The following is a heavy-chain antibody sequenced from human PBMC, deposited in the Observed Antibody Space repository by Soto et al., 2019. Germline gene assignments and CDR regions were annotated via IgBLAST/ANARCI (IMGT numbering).Heavy chain of an antibody. Sequence: SATLPLTCVVYGGSFSNYYWIWVRQPPGKELEWIGEVNHSGEATYNPSLQSRITISLDTSTNHFSLKMNPLTAADTAMYFLTRAGRYNMSSFDMWGQGSQDTVAS. V-gene: IGHV4-34*01. CDR1: GGSFSNYY. J-gene: IGHJ4*02. D-gene: IGHD1-26*01. CDR3: TRAGRYNMSSFDM. CDR2: VNHSGEA.